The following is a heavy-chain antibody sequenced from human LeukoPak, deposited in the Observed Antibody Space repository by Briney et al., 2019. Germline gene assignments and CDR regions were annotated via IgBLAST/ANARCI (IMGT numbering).Heavy chain of an antibody. CDR3: AREVHFDY. CDR2: IYYSGST. J-gene: IGHJ4*02. V-gene: IGHV4-30-4*08. Sequence: PSETLSLTCTVSGGSISSGDSYWGWIRQPPGRGLEWIGYIYYSGSTYYNPSLKSRVTISVDTSKNQFSLKLSSVTAADTAVYYCAREVHFDYWGQGTLVTVSS. CDR1: GGSISSGDSY.